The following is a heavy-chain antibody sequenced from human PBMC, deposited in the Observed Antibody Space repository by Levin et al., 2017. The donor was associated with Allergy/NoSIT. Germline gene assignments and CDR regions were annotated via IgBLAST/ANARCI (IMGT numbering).Heavy chain of an antibody. CDR2: ISYDGSNK. D-gene: IGHD3-10*01. J-gene: IGHJ3*02. CDR1: GFTFSSYG. V-gene: IGHV3-30*18. Sequence: GESLKISCAASGFTFSSYGMHWVRQAPGKGLEWVAVISYDGSNKFYADSVKGRFTISRDNSKNTLYLQMNSLRAEDTAVYYCAKDSGGDIWGQGTMVTVSS. CDR3: AKDSGGDI.